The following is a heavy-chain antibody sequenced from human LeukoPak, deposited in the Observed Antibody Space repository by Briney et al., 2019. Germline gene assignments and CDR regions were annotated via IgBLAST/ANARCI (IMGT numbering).Heavy chain of an antibody. Sequence: PGGSLRLSCAASGFTFSSYWMSWVRQAPGKGLEWVANIKQDGSEKYYVDSVKGRFTISRDSAKNSLYLQMNSLRAEDTAVYYCARQVEIVVVPAAHYYFDYWGQGTLVTVSS. CDR2: IKQDGSEK. CDR3: ARQVEIVVVPAAHYYFDY. D-gene: IGHD2-2*01. V-gene: IGHV3-7*01. CDR1: GFTFSSYW. J-gene: IGHJ4*02.